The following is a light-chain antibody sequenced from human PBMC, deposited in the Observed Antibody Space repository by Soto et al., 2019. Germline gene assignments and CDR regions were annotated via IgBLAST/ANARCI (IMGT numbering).Light chain of an antibody. Sequence: QSVLTQPPSASATPGQRVTISCSGSSSNIGSNPVSWYQQLPGTAPKSLIYSDNHRPSGVPDRISGSRSGTSASLAISGLQSEDEAEYYCAAWDDSLRGRVFGGGTKLTVL. CDR1: SSNIGSNP. CDR2: SDN. V-gene: IGLV1-44*01. CDR3: AAWDDSLRGRV. J-gene: IGLJ2*01.